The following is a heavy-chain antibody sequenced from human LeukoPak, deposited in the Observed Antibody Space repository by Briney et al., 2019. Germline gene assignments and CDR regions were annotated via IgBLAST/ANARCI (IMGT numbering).Heavy chain of an antibody. J-gene: IGHJ4*02. CDR2: ISGSGGST. D-gene: IGHD2-15*01. CDR3: AKAPVTTCRGAYCYPFDY. CDR1: GFTSSSYA. Sequence: PGGSLRLSCAASGFTSSSYAMSWVRQAPGKGLEWVSGISGSGGSTYYADSVKGRFTISRDNSKNTLYLQMNSLRAEDTAVYYCAKAPVTTCRGAYCYPFDYWGQGTLVTVSS. V-gene: IGHV3-23*01.